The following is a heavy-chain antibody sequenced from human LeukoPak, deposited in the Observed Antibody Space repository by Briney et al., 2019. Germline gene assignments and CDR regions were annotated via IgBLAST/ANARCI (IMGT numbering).Heavy chain of an antibody. D-gene: IGHD6-13*01. Sequence: SETLSLTCTVSGGSISSSSYYWGWIRQPPGKGLEWIGSIYYSGSTCYNPSLKSRVTISVDTSKNQFSLKLSSVTAADTAVYYCARHGPRYSSSWYLVYWGQGTLVTVSS. CDR3: ARHGPRYSSSWYLVY. CDR2: IYYSGST. CDR1: GGSISSSSYY. V-gene: IGHV4-39*01. J-gene: IGHJ4*02.